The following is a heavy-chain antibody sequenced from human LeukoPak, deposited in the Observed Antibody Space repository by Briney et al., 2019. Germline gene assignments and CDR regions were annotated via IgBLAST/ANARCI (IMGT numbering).Heavy chain of an antibody. D-gene: IGHD6-13*01. J-gene: IGHJ5*02. CDR2: INHSGST. V-gene: IGHV4-34*01. Sequence: SETLSLTCAVYGGSFSGYYWSWIRQPPGKGLEWIGEINHSGSTNYNPSLKSRVTISVDTSKNQFSLKLSSVTAADTAVYYCARQEGSSWYYPNWFDPWGQGTLVTVSS. CDR3: ARQEGSSWYYPNWFDP. CDR1: GGSFSGYY.